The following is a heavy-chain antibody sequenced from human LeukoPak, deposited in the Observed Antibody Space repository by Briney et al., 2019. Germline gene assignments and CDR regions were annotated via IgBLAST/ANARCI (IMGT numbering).Heavy chain of an antibody. CDR2: IYYSGST. CDR3: ARAKGNSWYPYYFDY. J-gene: IGHJ4*02. Sequence: SETLSLTCTVSGGSVSSGSYYWSWIRQPPGKGLEWIGYIYYSGSTNYNPSLKSRVTISVDTSKNQFSLKLSSVTAADTAVYYCARAKGNSWYPYYFDYWGREPWSPSPQ. D-gene: IGHD6-13*01. V-gene: IGHV4-61*01. CDR1: GGSVSSGSYY.